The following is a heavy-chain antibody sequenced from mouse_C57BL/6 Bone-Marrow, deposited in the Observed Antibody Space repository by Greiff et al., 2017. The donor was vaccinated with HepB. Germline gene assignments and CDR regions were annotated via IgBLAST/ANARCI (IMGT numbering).Heavy chain of an antibody. CDR1: GFAFSSYC. CDR2: IYPGDGDT. J-gene: IGHJ4*01. CDR3: GRGHDGYDGAMDY. Sequence: QVQLQESGAELVKPGASVKISCKASGFAFSSYCMNWVKQRPEQGLEWIGKIYPGDGDTNYNAKFQGKATLTADKSSSPAYMQRSSLTSEDAAVYFGGRGHDGYDGAMDYWGQGTTVTVSS. V-gene: IGHV1-80*01. D-gene: IGHD2-2*01.